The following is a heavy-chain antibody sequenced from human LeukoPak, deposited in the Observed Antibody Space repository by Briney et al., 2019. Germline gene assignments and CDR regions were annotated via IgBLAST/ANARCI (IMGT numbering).Heavy chain of an antibody. V-gene: IGHV2-70*01. CDR3: ARHNDYGDYLYYFDY. J-gene: IGHJ4*02. CDR1: GFSLSTSGMC. D-gene: IGHD4-17*01. Sequence: ESGPTLVNPTQTLTLTCTFSGFSLSTSGMCVSWIRQPPGKTLEWLALIDWDDDKYYSTSLKTRLTISKDTSKNQVVPTMTNMDPVDTATYYCARHNDYGDYLYYFDYWGQGTLVTVSS. CDR2: IDWDDDK.